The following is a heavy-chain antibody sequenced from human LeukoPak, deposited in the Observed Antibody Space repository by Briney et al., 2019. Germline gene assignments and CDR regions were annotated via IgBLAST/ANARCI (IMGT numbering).Heavy chain of an antibody. D-gene: IGHD3-22*01. J-gene: IGHJ4*02. CDR1: GGSFSGYY. CDR3: ASRYYYDSSGYYPYYFDY. V-gene: IGHV4-34*01. CDR2: ISHSGST. Sequence: SETLSLTCAVYGGSFSGYYWSWIRQPPGKGLEWIGEISHSGSTNYNPSLKSRVTISVDTSKNQFSLKLSSVTAADTAVYYCASRYYYDSSGYYPYYFDYWGQGTLVTVSS.